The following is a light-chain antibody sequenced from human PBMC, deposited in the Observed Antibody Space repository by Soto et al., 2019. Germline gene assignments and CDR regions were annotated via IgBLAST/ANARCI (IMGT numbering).Light chain of an antibody. CDR1: QSVNFY. CDR2: DAS. CDR3: QQYGDSPVT. V-gene: IGKV3-20*01. Sequence: EIVLTQSPGSLSLSPGERATLSCRAGQSVNFYLAWYQQKPGQAPRLLISDASSRATDVPDRFSGSGSGTDFSFTISRLEPEDFAVYYCQQYGDSPVTFGQGTKV. J-gene: IGKJ1*01.